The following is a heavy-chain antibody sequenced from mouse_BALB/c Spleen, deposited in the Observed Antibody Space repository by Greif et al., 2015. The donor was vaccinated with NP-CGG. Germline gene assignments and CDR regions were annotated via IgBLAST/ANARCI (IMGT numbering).Heavy chain of an antibody. J-gene: IGHJ4*01. CDR2: INSDGGST. Sequence: EVKLMESGGGLVQPGESLKLSCESNEYEFPSHDMSWVRKTPEKRLELVAAINSDGGSTYYPDTMERRFIISRDNTKKTLYLQMSSLRSEDTALYYCARLYGNYDAMDYWGQGTSVTVSS. V-gene: IGHV5-2*01. D-gene: IGHD2-10*02. CDR3: ARLYGNYDAMDY. CDR1: EYEFPSHD.